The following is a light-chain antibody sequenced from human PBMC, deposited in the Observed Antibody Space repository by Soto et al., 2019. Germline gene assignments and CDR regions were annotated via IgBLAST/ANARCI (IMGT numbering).Light chain of an antibody. V-gene: IGLV1-40*01. Sequence: QSVLTQPPSVSGAPGQRVTISCSGNSSNIGAGFDVHWYQQLPGAAPKLLIYASTNRPSGVPDRFSGSKSGNTASLTVSGLQAEDEADYYCSSYGGSSNLVFGGGTKLTVL. CDR1: SSNIGAGFD. CDR3: SSYGGSSNLV. CDR2: AST. J-gene: IGLJ2*01.